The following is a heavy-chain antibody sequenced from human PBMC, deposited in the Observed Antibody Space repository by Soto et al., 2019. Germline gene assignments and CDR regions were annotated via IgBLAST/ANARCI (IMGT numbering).Heavy chain of an antibody. CDR1: GGTFSSYA. CDR3: ARGEYCSSTSCLNSYYGMDV. CDR2: IIPIFGTA. J-gene: IGHJ6*02. V-gene: IGHV1-69*01. Sequence: QVQLVQSGAEVKKPGSSVKVSCKASGGTFSSYAISWVRQAPGQGLEWMGGIIPIFGTANYAQKFQGRVTITADESTITAYMELGSRRSEDTAVNYCARGEYCSSTSCLNSYYGMDVWGQGTTVTVSS. D-gene: IGHD2-2*01.